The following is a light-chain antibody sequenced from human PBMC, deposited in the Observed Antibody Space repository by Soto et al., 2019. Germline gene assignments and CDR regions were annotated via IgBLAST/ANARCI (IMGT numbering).Light chain of an antibody. CDR2: AAS. CDR3: QQPDSYPCT. CDR1: QGFSNS. V-gene: IGKV1-9*01. J-gene: IGKJ2*02. Sequence: DIQLTQSPSFLSASVGDRVTITCRASQGFSNSLAWYQQKPGKAPKLLIYAASTLQSGVPSGFSGRGSGTEFTLTISSLQPEDFATYYCQQPDSYPCTFGQGTKLEIK.